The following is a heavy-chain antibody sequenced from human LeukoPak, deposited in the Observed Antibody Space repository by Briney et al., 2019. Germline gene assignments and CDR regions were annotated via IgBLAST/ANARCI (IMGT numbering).Heavy chain of an antibody. V-gene: IGHV3-21*01. Sequence: PGGSLRLSCAASGFTFSSYWMSWVRQAPGKGLEWVSSISSTGSYIYHADSVKGRFTISRDNPGNVVYLQMDSLRAEDTAVYYCSRVAQSGPTGWFDPWGQGTLVTVSS. CDR3: SRVAQSGPTGWFDP. CDR1: GFTFSSYW. J-gene: IGHJ5*02. CDR2: ISSTGSYI. D-gene: IGHD1-1*01.